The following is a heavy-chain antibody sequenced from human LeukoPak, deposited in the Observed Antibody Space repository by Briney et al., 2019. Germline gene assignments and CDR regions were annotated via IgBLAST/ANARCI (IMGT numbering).Heavy chain of an antibody. Sequence: PSETLSLTCTVSGGSISSYYWSWIRQPPGKGLERIGYIYYSGSTNYNPSLKSRVTISVDTSKNQFSLKLSSVTAADTAVYYCAREADSGSYFDYWGQGTLITVSS. CDR2: IYYSGST. CDR3: AREADSGSYFDY. J-gene: IGHJ4*02. CDR1: GGSISSYY. D-gene: IGHD1-26*01. V-gene: IGHV4-59*08.